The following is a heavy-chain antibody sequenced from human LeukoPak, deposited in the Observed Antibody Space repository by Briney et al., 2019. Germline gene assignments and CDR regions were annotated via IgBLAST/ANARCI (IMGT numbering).Heavy chain of an antibody. D-gene: IGHD5-24*01. CDR1: GDSINSYC. CDR2: IYYSGRT. V-gene: IGHV4-59*01. Sequence: PSATLSLTCTVSGDSINSYCWDCIRHPPGKGLEWIGYIYYSGRTDYNPSLKSRVTISVDTSKHQFSMKLKSVTAADTAVYFCARGRWLPNAFDIWGQGTMVTVFS. J-gene: IGHJ3*02. CDR3: ARGRWLPNAFDI.